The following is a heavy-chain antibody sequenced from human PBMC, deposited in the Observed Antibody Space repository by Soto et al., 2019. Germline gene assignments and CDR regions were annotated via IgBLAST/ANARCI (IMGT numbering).Heavy chain of an antibody. CDR3: ARGRSAIVVGPAAIWPAFDI. CDR1: GGSISSCGYY. V-gene: IGHV4-39*07. D-gene: IGHD2-2*01. CDR2: INHSGST. Sequence: SETLSLTCTVSGGSISSCGYYWSWIRHPKVQGLEWIGEINHSGSTNYNPSLKSRVTISVDTSKNQFSLKLSSVTAADTAVYYCARGRSAIVVGPAAIWPAFDIWGQGTMVTVSS. J-gene: IGHJ3*02.